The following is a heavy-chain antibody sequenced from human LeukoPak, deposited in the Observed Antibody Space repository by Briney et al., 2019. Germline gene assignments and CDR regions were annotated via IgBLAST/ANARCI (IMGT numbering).Heavy chain of an antibody. D-gene: IGHD5-18*01. J-gene: IGHJ6*03. Sequence: GGSLRLSCAASGFTFDDYAMNWVRQVPGRGLEWVSGINWNGRITEYADSVKDRFTISRQNTKNSLYLYMNNLGGEDTALYFCARGSVQLWLRDTYYYMDVWGKGTTVTGSS. CDR3: ARGSVQLWLRDTYYYMDV. V-gene: IGHV3-20*04. CDR1: GFTFDDYA. CDR2: INWNGRIT.